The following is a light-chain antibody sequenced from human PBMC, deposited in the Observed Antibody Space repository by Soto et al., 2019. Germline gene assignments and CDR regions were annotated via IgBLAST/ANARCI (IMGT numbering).Light chain of an antibody. CDR1: QGVSGY. J-gene: IGKJ1*01. Sequence: EIVLTQSPATLSLSPGERATLSCRASQGVSGYLAWYQQNPGQAPRLLIYDASNRATGIPARFSGSGSGTDFTLTISSLEPEDFAVYYCQQRSTWPWTFGQGTEVEIK. CDR2: DAS. V-gene: IGKV3-11*01. CDR3: QQRSTWPWT.